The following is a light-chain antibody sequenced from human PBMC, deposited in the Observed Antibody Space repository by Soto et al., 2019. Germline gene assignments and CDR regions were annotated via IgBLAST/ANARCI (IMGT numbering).Light chain of an antibody. V-gene: IGKV1-5*03. CDR3: QHYNSYSEA. CDR1: QTISSW. J-gene: IGKJ1*01. CDR2: KAS. Sequence: DIQIPQSPSTLSGSVGDRVTITCRASQTISSWLAWYQQKPGKAPKLLIYKASTLKSGAPSRFSGSGSGTEFTLTISSLQPDDFATYYCQHYNSYSEAFGQGTKVDIK.